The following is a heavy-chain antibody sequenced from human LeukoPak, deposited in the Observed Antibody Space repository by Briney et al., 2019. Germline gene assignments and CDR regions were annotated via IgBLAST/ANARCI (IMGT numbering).Heavy chain of an antibody. CDR1: GFTFSAYA. V-gene: IGHV3-23*01. CDR3: AKGKSGDSSDYYPDY. D-gene: IGHD3-22*01. J-gene: IGHJ4*02. Sequence: GGSLRLSCAASGFTFSAYAMTWVRQAPGKGLEWVSGISGSGGSTYYSGSVKGRFTISRDNSKNTLFLQMNSLRAEDTALYFCAKGKSGDSSDYYPDYWGQGTLVIASS. CDR2: ISGSGGST.